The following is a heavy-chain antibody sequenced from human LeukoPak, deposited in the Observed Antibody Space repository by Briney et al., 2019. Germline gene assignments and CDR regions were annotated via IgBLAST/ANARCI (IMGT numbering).Heavy chain of an antibody. CDR2: INHSGST. CDR1: GGSFNGYY. J-gene: IGHJ6*02. CDR3: ARGVCSSTSCPGYGMDV. D-gene: IGHD2-2*01. Sequence: PSETLSLTCAVYGGSFNGYYWSWIRQPPGKGLGWIGEINHSGSTNYNPSLKSRVTMSVDTSKNQFSLKLSSVTAADTAVYYCARGVCSSTSCPGYGMDVWGQGTTVTVSS. V-gene: IGHV4-34*01.